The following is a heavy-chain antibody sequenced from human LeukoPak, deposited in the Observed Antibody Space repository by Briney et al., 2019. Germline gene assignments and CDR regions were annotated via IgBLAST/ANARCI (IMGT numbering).Heavy chain of an antibody. CDR1: GGSFSGYY. D-gene: IGHD3-22*01. CDR2: INHSGST. Sequence: PSETLSLTCAVYGGSFSGYYWSWIRQPPGKGLEWIGEINHSGSTNYNPSLKSRVTISVDTSKNQFSLKLSSVTAADTAVYYCARVGRYYDSSGYYILRNPGFDYWGQGTLVTVSS. CDR3: ARVGRYYDSSGYYILRNPGFDY. J-gene: IGHJ4*02. V-gene: IGHV4-34*01.